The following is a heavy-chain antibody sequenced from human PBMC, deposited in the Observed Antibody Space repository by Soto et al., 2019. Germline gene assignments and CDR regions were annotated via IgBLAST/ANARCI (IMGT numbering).Heavy chain of an antibody. CDR2: ISYDGTNK. J-gene: IGHJ4*02. CDR3: ANDVGGWLSYFAY. D-gene: IGHD3-10*01. CDR1: GFTFSSSG. V-gene: IGHV3-30*18. Sequence: QVQLVESGGGVVQPGRSLRLSCAASGFTFSSSGMHWVRQAPGTALEWVDVISYDGTNKYYADSVKSRFTISRDNSKNTRYLQMNSLRTEDTAVYYGANDVGGWLSYFAYSGQGTLVTVSS.